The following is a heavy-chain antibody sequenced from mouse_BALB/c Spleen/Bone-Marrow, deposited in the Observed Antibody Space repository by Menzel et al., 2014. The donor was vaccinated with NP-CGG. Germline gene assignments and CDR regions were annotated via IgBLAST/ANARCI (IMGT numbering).Heavy chain of an antibody. V-gene: IGHV5-17*02. CDR2: ISSGSSTI. J-gene: IGHJ4*01. Sequence: EVKLVESGGGLVQPGGSRKLSCAASGFTFSSFGMHWVRQAPEKGLEWVAYISSGSSTIYYADTVKGRFTISRDNPKNTRFLQMTSLRSEDTAMYYCARYGNYFYAMDYWGQGTSVTVSS. D-gene: IGHD2-1*01. CDR3: ARYGNYFYAMDY. CDR1: GFTFSSFG.